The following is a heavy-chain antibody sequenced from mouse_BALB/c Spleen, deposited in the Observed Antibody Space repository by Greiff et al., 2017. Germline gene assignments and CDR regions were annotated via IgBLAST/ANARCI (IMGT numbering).Heavy chain of an antibody. Sequence: QVQLQQSGPGLVAPSQSLSITCTVSGFSLTSYGVHWVRQPPGKGLEWLGVIWAGGSTNYNSALMSRLSISKDNSKSQVFLKMNSLQTDDTAMYYCARVLYYYGSSPYAMDYWGQGTSVTVSS. D-gene: IGHD1-1*01. J-gene: IGHJ4*01. V-gene: IGHV2-9*02. CDR3: ARVLYYYGSSPYAMDY. CDR2: IWAGGST. CDR1: GFSLTSYG.